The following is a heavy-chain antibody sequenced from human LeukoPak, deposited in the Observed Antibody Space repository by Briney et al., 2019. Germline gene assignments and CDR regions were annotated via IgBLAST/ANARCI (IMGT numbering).Heavy chain of an antibody. CDR1: GGTFSSYA. CDR3: ARGPSRVGWFIDY. J-gene: IGHJ4*02. Sequence: SVKVSCKASGGTFSSYAISWVRQAPGQGLEWMGGFIPIFGTANYAQKFQGRVTITTDESTSTAYMELSSLRSEDTAVYYCARGPSRVGWFIDYWGQGTLVTVSS. D-gene: IGHD3-3*01. V-gene: IGHV1-69*05. CDR2: FIPIFGTA.